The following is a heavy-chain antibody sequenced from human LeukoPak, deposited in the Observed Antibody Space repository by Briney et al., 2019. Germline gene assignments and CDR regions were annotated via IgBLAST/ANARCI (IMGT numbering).Heavy chain of an antibody. Sequence: SETLSLTCTVSGDSISNFYWSWIRQPAGKGLEWIGRIYTSGSTNYNPSLKSRVTMSVDTSKNQFSLKLSSVTAADTAVYYCARLIWFGSAFDIWGQGTMVTVSS. CDR3: ARLIWFGSAFDI. J-gene: IGHJ3*02. CDR2: IYTSGST. CDR1: GDSISNFY. D-gene: IGHD3-10*01. V-gene: IGHV4-4*07.